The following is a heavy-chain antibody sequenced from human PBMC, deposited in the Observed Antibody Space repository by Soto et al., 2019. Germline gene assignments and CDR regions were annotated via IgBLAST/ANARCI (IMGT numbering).Heavy chain of an antibody. J-gene: IGHJ4*02. V-gene: IGHV3-30-3*01. D-gene: IGHD6-13*01. CDR1: GFTFSSYA. CDR3: ARDRIYSSSWYDY. Sequence: QVQLVESGGGVVQPGRSLRLSCAASGFTFSSYAMHWVRQAPGKGLEWVAVISYDGSNKYYADSVKGRFSISRDNSKNTLYLQMNSLRAEGTAVYYCARDRIYSSSWYDYWGQGTLVTVSS. CDR2: ISYDGSNK.